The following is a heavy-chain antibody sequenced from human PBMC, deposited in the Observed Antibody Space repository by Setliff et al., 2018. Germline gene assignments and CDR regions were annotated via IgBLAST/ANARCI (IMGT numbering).Heavy chain of an antibody. D-gene: IGHD6-19*01. CDR2: INHSRST. J-gene: IGHJ6*02. V-gene: IGHV4-4*02. CDR1: GGSISSSNW. Sequence: SETLSLTCAVSGGSISSSNWWSWVRQPPGKGLEWIGEINHSRSTNYNPSLKSRVTISVDTSKNQFSLKLSSVTAADTAVYYCARVSQYSSGWYYYYYYGMDVWGQGTTVTVSS. CDR3: ARVSQYSSGWYYYYYYGMDV.